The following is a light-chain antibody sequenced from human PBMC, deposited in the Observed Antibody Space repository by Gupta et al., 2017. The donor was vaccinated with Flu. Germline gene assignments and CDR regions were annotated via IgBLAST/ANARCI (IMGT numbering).Light chain of an antibody. Sequence: SSVLIQPPSVSVAPGQTARVTGGGNNIGSISVHWYQQRPGQAPVLVICDDSDRPSGIPDRFSGSNSGHTATLTISRVEAGDEADYYCQVWDTNSDHWVFGGGTKLTVL. CDR1: NIGSIS. V-gene: IGLV3-21*02. J-gene: IGLJ3*02. CDR2: DDS. CDR3: QVWDTNSDHWV.